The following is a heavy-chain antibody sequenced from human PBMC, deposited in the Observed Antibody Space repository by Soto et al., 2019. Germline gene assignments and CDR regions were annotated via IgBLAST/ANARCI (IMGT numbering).Heavy chain of an antibody. V-gene: IGHV3-23*01. J-gene: IGHJ6*02. CDR1: GFTFSSHV. CDR3: ARGPRAPPPHDYGMDA. CDR2: ISGGGGTT. Sequence: EVQLLESGGGLVQPGGSLRLFCAASGFTFSSHVMNWVRQAPGKGLEWVAAISGGGGTTFYGDSVGGRLTMSRDNSKNTLFLQMNSLRAEDTAVYYCARGPRAPPPHDYGMDAWGQGTTVTVSS.